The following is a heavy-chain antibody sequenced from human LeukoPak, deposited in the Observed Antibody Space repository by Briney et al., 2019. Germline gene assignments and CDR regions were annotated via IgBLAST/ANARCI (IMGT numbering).Heavy chain of an antibody. CDR3: ARGGNYAPFDY. Sequence: GGSLRLSCVVSGFTFRNEEMNWVRQAPGKGLEWIAYISNTGRPIHYRDSVKGRFTISRDNAQSSLFLQMNSLRPDDTAIYYCARGGNYAPFDYWGQGALVAVSS. V-gene: IGHV3-48*03. D-gene: IGHD1-26*01. CDR1: GFTFRNEE. CDR2: ISNTGRPI. J-gene: IGHJ4*02.